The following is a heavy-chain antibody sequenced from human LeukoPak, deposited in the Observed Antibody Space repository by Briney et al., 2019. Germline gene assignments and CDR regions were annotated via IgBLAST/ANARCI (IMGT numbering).Heavy chain of an antibody. V-gene: IGHV4-61*02. CDR3: ARVRLGVGATYYYYYMDV. Sequence: SETLSLTRTVSGGSISSGSYYWSWIRQPAGKGLEWIGRIYTSGSTNYNPSLKSRVTISVDTSKNQFSLKLSSVTAADTAVYYCARVRLGVGATYYYYYMDVWGKGTTVTVSS. D-gene: IGHD1-26*01. J-gene: IGHJ6*03. CDR1: GGSISSGSYY. CDR2: IYTSGST.